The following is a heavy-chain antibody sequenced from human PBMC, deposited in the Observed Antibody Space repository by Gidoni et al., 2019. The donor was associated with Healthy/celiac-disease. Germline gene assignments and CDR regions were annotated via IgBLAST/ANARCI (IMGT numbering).Heavy chain of an antibody. Sequence: QVQLQQWCAGLLKPSENLSLTCAVYCCSFSGYYWSWIRQPPGKGLEGIGEINQSGSTNYNPSLKSRVTISVDTSKNQFSLKLSSVTAADTAVYYCARFQPGRGGGWFDPWGQGTLVTVSS. CDR3: ARFQPGRGGGWFDP. J-gene: IGHJ5*02. V-gene: IGHV4-34*01. CDR2: INQSGST. CDR1: CCSFSGYY. D-gene: IGHD1-1*01.